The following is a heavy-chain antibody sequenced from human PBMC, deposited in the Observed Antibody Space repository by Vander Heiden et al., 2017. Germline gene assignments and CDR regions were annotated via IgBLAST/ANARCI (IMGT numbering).Heavy chain of an antibody. D-gene: IGHD3-10*01. Sequence: QLQLQESGPGLVKPSETLSLPCTVSGGSISDSAYYWGWIRQPPGKGLEWIGSIYYSGSTYYNPSLKSPVTISVDTSKTHFSMRLSSVTAADTAVYYCARHAGYYTSGSYYIDYWGQGTQVTVSS. CDR3: ARHAGYYTSGSYYIDY. CDR2: IYYSGST. V-gene: IGHV4-39*01. CDR1: GGSISDSAYY. J-gene: IGHJ4*02.